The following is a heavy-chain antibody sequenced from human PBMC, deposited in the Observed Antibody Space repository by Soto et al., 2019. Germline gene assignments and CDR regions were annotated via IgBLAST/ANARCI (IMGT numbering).Heavy chain of an antibody. CDR2: ISGSGGST. CDR1: GGSFTDYY. CDR3: AKDNPPPDY. J-gene: IGHJ4*02. Sequence: ETLSLTCAVYGGSFTDYYWSWVRQAPGKGLEWVSAISGSGGSTYYADSVKGRFTISRDNSKNTLYLQMNSLRAEDTAVYYCAKDNPPPDYWGQGTLVTVSS. V-gene: IGHV3-23*01.